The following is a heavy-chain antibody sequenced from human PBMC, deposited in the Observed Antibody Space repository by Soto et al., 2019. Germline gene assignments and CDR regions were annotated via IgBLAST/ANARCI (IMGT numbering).Heavy chain of an antibody. CDR1: GGTFSSYA. CDR3: AREDVDTAMVGFFDY. D-gene: IGHD5-18*01. J-gene: IGHJ4*02. V-gene: IGHV1-69*01. CDR2: IIPIFGTA. Sequence: QVQLVQSGAEVQKPGSSVKVSCKASGGTFSSYAISWVRQAPGQGLEWMGGIIPIFGTANYAQKFQGRVTITADESTSTAYMELSSLRSEDTAVYYCAREDVDTAMVGFFDYWGQGTLVTVSS.